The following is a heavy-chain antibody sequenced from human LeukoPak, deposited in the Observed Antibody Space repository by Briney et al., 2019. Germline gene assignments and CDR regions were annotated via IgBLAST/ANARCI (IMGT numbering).Heavy chain of an antibody. J-gene: IGHJ5*02. V-gene: IGHV3-30*18. D-gene: IGHD6-19*01. CDR1: GFTVSSYG. CDR3: AKERRQWLDLGGFDP. Sequence: PGGSLRPSCAASGFTVSSYGMHWVRQAPGKGLEWVAVISYDGSNKYYADPVKGRFTISRDNSKNTLYLQMNSLRAEDTAVYYCAKERRQWLDLGGFDPWGQGTLVTVSS. CDR2: ISYDGSNK.